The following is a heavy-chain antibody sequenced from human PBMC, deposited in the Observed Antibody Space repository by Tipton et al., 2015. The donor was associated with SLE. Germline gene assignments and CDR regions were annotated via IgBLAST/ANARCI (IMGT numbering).Heavy chain of an antibody. CDR2: IYHSGTT. CDR3: ASELLRDYFSAWGPDY. D-gene: IGHD6-19*01. CDR1: GASISGGGYS. J-gene: IGHJ4*02. V-gene: IGHV4-30-2*01. Sequence: TLSLTCTVSGASISGGGYSWNWIRQPPGKGLEWIGYIYHSGTTYYNPSLKSRLTLSVDKSKNQFSLNLRSVTVADTAVYYCASELLRDYFSAWGPDYWGQGTLVTVSA.